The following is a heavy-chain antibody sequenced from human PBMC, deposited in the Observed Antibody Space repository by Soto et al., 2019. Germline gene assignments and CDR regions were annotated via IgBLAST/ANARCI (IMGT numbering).Heavy chain of an antibody. J-gene: IGHJ6*03. Sequence: QVQLVESGGGLVKPGGSLRLSCVASGFTLSDDYMSWIRQAPRKGLEWVSYIGSSGTIDNYADSVKGRFTISRDNAKNLLFLQTNGLRAEDTAVYYCARRIMGNYYYMDVWGKGTTVTVSS. V-gene: IGHV3-11*01. D-gene: IGHD3-16*01. CDR2: IGSSGTID. CDR3: ARRIMGNYYYMDV. CDR1: GFTLSDDY.